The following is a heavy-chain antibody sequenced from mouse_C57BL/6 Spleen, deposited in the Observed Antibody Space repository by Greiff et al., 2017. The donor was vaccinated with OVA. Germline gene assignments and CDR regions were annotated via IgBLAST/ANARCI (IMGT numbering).Heavy chain of an antibody. J-gene: IGHJ1*03. CDR3: ARIGRAYGNYERTPYFDV. CDR1: GFSLSTFGMG. V-gene: IGHV8-8*01. Sequence: QVTLKECGPGILQPSQTLSLTCSFSGFSLSTFGMGVGWIRQPSGKGLEWLAHIWWDDDKYYNPALKSRLTISNDTSKNQVFLKIANVDTADTATYYCARIGRAYGNYERTPYFDVWGTGTTVTVSS. CDR2: IWWDDDK. D-gene: IGHD2-10*02.